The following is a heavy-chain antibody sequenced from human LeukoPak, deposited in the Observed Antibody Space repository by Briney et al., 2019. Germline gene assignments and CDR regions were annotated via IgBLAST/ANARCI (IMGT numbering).Heavy chain of an antibody. D-gene: IGHD6-13*01. Sequence: SETLSLTCTVSGGSISSSSYYWGWIRQPPGKGLEWIGSIYYSGSTYYNPSLKSRVTISVDTSKNQFSLKLSSVTAADTAVYYCASRYSSSWYWDYWGQGTLVTVSS. CDR2: IYYSGST. J-gene: IGHJ4*02. CDR3: ASRYSSSWYWDY. V-gene: IGHV4-39*07. CDR1: GGSISSSSYY.